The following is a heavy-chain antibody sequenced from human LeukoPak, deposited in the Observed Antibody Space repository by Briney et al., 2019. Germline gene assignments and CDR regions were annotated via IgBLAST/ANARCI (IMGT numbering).Heavy chain of an antibody. CDR2: INPNSGGT. V-gene: IGHV1-2*02. J-gene: IGHJ4*02. D-gene: IGHD6-19*01. CDR3: AREDPYSSGWEGGEISFDY. Sequence: ASVKVSCKASGYTFTGYYMHWVRQAPGQGLEWMGWINPNSGGTNYAQKFQGRVTMTRDTSISTAYMELSRLRSDDTAVYYCAREDPYSSGWEGGEISFDYGGQGTLGTVS. CDR1: GYTFTGYY.